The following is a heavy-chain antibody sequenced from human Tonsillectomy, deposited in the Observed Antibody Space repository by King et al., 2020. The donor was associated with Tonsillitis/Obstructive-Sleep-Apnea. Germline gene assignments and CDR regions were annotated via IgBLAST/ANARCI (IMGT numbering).Heavy chain of an antibody. J-gene: IGHJ5*02. CDR2: INPNSGGT. CDR3: ARDGGTIFGVSNWFDP. CDR1: GYTFTGYY. Sequence: QLVQSGAEVKKPGASVKVSCKASGYTFTGYYMHWVRQAPGQGLEWMGRINPNSGGTNYAQKFQGRVTMTRDTSISTAYMELSRVRSDDTAVYYCARDGGTIFGVSNWFDPWGQGTLVTVSS. D-gene: IGHD3-3*01. V-gene: IGHV1-2*06.